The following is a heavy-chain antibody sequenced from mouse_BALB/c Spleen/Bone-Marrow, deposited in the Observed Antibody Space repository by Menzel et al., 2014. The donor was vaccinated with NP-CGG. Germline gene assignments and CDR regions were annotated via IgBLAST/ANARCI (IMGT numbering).Heavy chain of an antibody. CDR3: ARPLYYYGSSHFDY. D-gene: IGHD1-1*01. J-gene: IGHJ2*01. Sequence: EVQLVESGGGLVQPGGSLKLSCAASGFDFSRYWMSWVRQAPGKGLEWIGEINPDSSTINYTPSLKDKFIISRDNAKNTLSLQMSKVRSEDTALYYCARPLYYYGSSHFDYWGQGATLTVSP. CDR2: INPDSSTI. CDR1: GFDFSRYW. V-gene: IGHV4-1*02.